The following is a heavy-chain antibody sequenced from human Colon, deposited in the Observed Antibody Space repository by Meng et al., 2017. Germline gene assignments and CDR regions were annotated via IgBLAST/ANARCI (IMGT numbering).Heavy chain of an antibody. Sequence: GESLKISCAASGFTFSSYAMHWVRQAPGKGLEWVAVISYDGSNKYYADSVKGRFTISRDNSKNTLYLQMNSLRAEDTAVYYCARVQGELLRYFDYWGQGTLVTAPQ. CDR3: ARVQGELLRYFDY. J-gene: IGHJ4*02. CDR2: ISYDGSNK. V-gene: IGHV3-30*04. D-gene: IGHD1-26*01. CDR1: GFTFSSYA.